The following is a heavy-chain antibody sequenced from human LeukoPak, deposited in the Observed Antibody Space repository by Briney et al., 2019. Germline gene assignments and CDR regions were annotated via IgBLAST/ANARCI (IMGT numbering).Heavy chain of an antibody. J-gene: IGHJ6*03. Sequence: PSETLSLTCTVSGGSISSSSYYWGWIRQPPGKGLEWIGSIYYSGSTYYNPSLKSRVTISVDTSKNQFSLKLSSVTAADTAVYYCAREVTPFDMDVWGKGTTVTISS. D-gene: IGHD2-21*02. V-gene: IGHV4-39*07. CDR1: GGSISSSSYY. CDR3: AREVTPFDMDV. CDR2: IYYSGST.